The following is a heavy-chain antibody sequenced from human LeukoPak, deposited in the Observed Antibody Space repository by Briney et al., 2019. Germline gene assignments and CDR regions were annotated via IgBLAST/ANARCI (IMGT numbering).Heavy chain of an antibody. CDR2: LSGSGRST. CDR1: GSIFNISA. CDR3: AKGNGSGSYIYFDS. D-gene: IGHD1-26*01. Sequence: GGSLRLSCATSGSIFNISAMNWVRQAPGKGLEWVSGLSGSGRSTYYADSVKGRFTISRDNSKHILYLQMTDLRADETAIYHCAKGNGSGSYIYFDSWGQGTRVPVSS. J-gene: IGHJ4*02. V-gene: IGHV3-23*01.